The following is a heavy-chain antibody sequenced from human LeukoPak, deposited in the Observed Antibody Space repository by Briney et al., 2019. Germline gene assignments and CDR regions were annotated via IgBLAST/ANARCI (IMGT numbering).Heavy chain of an antibody. J-gene: IGHJ4*02. V-gene: IGHV3-53*01. CDR2: IYSGGST. Sequence: PGGSLRLSCAASGFTVSSNYMSWVRQAPGKGLEWVSVIYSGGSTYYADSVKGRFTISRDNSKNTLYLQMNSLRAEDTAVYYCARGFSGDYVPFFDYWGQGTLVTVSS. D-gene: IGHD4-17*01. CDR3: ARGFSGDYVPFFDY. CDR1: GFTVSSNY.